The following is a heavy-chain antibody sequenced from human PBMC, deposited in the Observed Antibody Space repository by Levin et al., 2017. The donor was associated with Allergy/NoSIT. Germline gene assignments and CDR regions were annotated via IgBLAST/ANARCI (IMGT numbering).Heavy chain of an antibody. CDR1: GFTFSNYG. CDR2: IWYDGSNK. V-gene: IGHV3-33*01. J-gene: IGHJ4*02. Sequence: GGSLRLSCVASGFTFSNYGMHWVRQAPGKGLEWVAIIWYDGSNKYYADSVKGRFTISRDNSKNSLYLQMDSLRAADTALYYFARDTAFGQYFDYWGQGTRVTVSS. CDR3: ARDTAFGQYFDY. D-gene: IGHD3-16*01.